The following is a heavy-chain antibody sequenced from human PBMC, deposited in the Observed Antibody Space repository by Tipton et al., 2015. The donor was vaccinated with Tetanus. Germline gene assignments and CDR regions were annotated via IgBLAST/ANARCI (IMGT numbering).Heavy chain of an antibody. CDR1: GYNFNLYW. CDR3: ARLRWNYSFRPYYFDS. Sequence: QLVQSGAEVKKPGESLKISCQGSGYNFNLYWIAWVRQMPGKGLEWMGIIYPGDSDATYSPSFQGQVTISADKSISTAYLQWSSLRASDSAIFYCARLRWNYSFRPYYFDSWGLGTLVTVSS. CDR2: IYPGDSDA. D-gene: IGHD1-7*01. V-gene: IGHV5-51*01. J-gene: IGHJ5*01.